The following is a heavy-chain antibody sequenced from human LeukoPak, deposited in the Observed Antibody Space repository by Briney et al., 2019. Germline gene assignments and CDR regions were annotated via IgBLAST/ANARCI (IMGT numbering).Heavy chain of an antibody. CDR3: AREGVVKGTDV. CDR2: INPDTGGT. CDR1: GYTFIDYY. V-gene: IGHV1-2*02. Sequence: ASVKVSCKASGYTFIDYYIHWVRQAPGQGLEWMGWINPDTGGTNYAQKFQGRVTMTRDTSISTAYMELSRLRSDDTAVYYCAREGVVKGTDVWGQGTTVTVSS. J-gene: IGHJ6*02.